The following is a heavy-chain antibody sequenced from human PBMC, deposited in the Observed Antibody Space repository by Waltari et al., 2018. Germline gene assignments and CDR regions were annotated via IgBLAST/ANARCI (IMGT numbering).Heavy chain of an antibody. J-gene: IGHJ3*02. CDR2: MYYRGTT. Sequence: QVQLQESGPGLVKPSETLSLTCAVSNFYISNGYYWGWIRQPPGKGLEWIGSMYYRGTTYYNPSLKGRVTMTRDTSTSTVYMELSSLRSEDTAVYYCARVHQRAGIAADWVGAFDIWGQGTMVTVSS. D-gene: IGHD6-13*01. V-gene: IGHV4-38-2*01. CDR3: ARVHQRAGIAADWVGAFDI. CDR1: NFYISNGYY.